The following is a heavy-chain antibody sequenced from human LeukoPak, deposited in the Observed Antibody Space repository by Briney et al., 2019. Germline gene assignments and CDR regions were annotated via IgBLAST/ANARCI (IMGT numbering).Heavy chain of an antibody. Sequence: GGSLRLSCAASGFTFSSYAMSWVCQAPGKGLEWVSAISGSGGSTYYADSVKGRFTVSRDSSKNTLYLQMNSLRAEDTAVYYCARDFDHGSYYFDYWGQGALVTVSS. CDR2: ISGSGGST. CDR1: GFTFSSYA. D-gene: IGHD3-9*01. CDR3: ARDFDHGSYYFDY. J-gene: IGHJ4*02. V-gene: IGHV3-23*01.